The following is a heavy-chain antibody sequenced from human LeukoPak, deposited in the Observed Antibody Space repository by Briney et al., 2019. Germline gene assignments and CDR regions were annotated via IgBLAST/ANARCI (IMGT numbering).Heavy chain of an antibody. J-gene: IGHJ4*02. CDR1: GFTFSNYA. CDR2: ISYDGIDK. CDR3: AKGEGGDSGWYGDS. Sequence: GGSLRLSYAASGFTFSNYAMHWVRQAPGKGLEWVAVISYDGIDKYYADSVKGRFTISRDNSKNTLFLQMNSLRAEDTAMYYCAKGEGGDSGWYGDSWGQGTLVTVSS. D-gene: IGHD6-19*01. V-gene: IGHV3-30*18.